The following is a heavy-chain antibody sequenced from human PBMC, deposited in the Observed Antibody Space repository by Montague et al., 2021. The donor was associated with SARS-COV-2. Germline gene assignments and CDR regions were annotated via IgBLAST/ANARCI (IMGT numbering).Heavy chain of an antibody. CDR3: ARGARQGYGFRLGSFDS. J-gene: IGHJ4*02. CDR2: VKHPGGT. Sequence: SETLSLTCAVDGGSFTGYSWNWIRQPPGKGLEWIGEVKHPGGTNYMSSLMSRVTMSVDTSKNQFSLKLSSVTAADTAIYYCARGARQGYGFRLGSFDSWGQGTLVTVSS. D-gene: IGHD3-10*01. CDR1: GGSFTGYS. V-gene: IGHV4-34*01.